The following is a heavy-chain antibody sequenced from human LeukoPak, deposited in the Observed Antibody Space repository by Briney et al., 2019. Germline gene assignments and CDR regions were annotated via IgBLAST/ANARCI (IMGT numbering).Heavy chain of an antibody. CDR3: ARDRPGSMDV. J-gene: IGHJ6*02. Sequence: PGGSLRLSCAASGFTFGVYGMNWVRQAPRKGLEWVSYISSSSTNIDYADSVKGRFTISRDNAKNSLYLQMSRLRDEDTAVYYCARDRPGSMDVWGQGTTVTVSS. V-gene: IGHV3-48*02. CDR2: ISSSSTNI. CDR1: GFTFGVYG.